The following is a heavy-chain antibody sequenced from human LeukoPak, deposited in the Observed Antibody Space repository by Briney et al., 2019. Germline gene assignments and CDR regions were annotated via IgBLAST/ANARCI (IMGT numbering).Heavy chain of an antibody. J-gene: IGHJ4*02. V-gene: IGHV4-39*07. CDR3: ARSGYPGRMCDY. D-gene: IGHD3-3*01. CDR2: IYFSGST. Sequence: PSETLSLNCTVSDGYISSSSYYWDWLRQPPGKGLESIGSIYFSGSTYYNPSLKSRVTISVDTSKNQFSLKLSSVTAADTAVYYCARSGYPGRMCDYWGQGTLVTVSS. CDR1: DGYISSSSYY.